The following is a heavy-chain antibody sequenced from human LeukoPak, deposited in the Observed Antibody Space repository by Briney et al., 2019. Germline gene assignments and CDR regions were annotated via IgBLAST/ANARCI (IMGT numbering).Heavy chain of an antibody. CDR3: ARDASGSGSYYYYYYGMDV. Sequence: HPGGSLRLSCAASGFTFSSYAMHWVRQAPGKGLEWVAVIPYDGSNKYYADSVKGRFTISRDNSKNTLYLQMNSLRAEDTAVYYCARDASGSGSYYYYYYGMDVWGQGTTVTVSS. CDR1: GFTFSSYA. D-gene: IGHD3-10*01. J-gene: IGHJ6*02. CDR2: IPYDGSNK. V-gene: IGHV3-30-3*01.